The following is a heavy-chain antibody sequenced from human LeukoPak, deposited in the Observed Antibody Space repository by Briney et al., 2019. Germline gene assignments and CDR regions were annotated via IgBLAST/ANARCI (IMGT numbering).Heavy chain of an antibody. D-gene: IGHD3-22*01. V-gene: IGHV3-30*03. Sequence: GGSLRLSCTASGFTLSTYSMNWVRQAPGKGLEWVAVISYDGSNKYYADSVKGRFTISRDNSKNTLYLQMNSLRAEDTAVYYCARDYYDSSGALADAFDIWGQGTMVTVSS. CDR1: GFTLSTYS. CDR2: ISYDGSNK. CDR3: ARDYYDSSGALADAFDI. J-gene: IGHJ3*02.